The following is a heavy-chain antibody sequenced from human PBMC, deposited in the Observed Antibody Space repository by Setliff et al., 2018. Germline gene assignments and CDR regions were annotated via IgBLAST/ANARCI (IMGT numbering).Heavy chain of an antibody. D-gene: IGHD1-26*01. V-gene: IGHV3-7*03. CDR1: GFTFGSYW. CDR3: ARWVGSSSSGYYYMDV. Sequence: GGSLRLSCAASGFTFGSYWMSWVRQAPGKGLEWVANIKQDGSQKYYVVSVKGRFTISRDSARNSLYLHMNSLRDEDTAVYFCARWVGSSSSGYYYMDVWGKGTTVTVSS. CDR2: IKQDGSQK. J-gene: IGHJ6*03.